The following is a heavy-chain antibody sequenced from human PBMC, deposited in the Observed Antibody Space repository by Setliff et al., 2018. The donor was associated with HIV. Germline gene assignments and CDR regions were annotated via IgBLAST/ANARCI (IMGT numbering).Heavy chain of an antibody. CDR3: ARHPRHYNIFTGYRYXXXDV. V-gene: IGHV4-39*01. D-gene: IGHD3-9*01. CDR2: IYFSGST. Sequence: SETLSLTCAVSGVSISSSSYFWGWIRRPPGXXLDWIGSIYFSGSTYYNPSLESRVTISMDTSKNQFSLKLTSVTAADTAVYYCARHPRHYNIFTGYRYXXXDVWGKGTTVTVSS. J-gene: IGHJ6*04. CDR1: GVSISSSSYF.